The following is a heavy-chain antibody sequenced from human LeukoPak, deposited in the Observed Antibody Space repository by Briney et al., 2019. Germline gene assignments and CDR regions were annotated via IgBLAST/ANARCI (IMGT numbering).Heavy chain of an antibody. CDR3: ARGGAITMVRGVPSYRH. CDR2: ISYDGSNK. CDR1: GFTFSSYA. Sequence: GRSLRLSCAASGFTFSSYAMHWVRQAPGKGLEWVAVISYDGSNKYYADSVKGQFTISRDNSKNTLYLQMNSLRAEDTAVYYCARGGAITMVRGVPSYRHWGQGTLVTVSS. J-gene: IGHJ4*02. D-gene: IGHD3-10*01. V-gene: IGHV3-30*04.